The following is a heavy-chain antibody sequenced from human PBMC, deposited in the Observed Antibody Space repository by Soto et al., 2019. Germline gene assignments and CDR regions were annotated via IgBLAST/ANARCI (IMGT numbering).Heavy chain of an antibody. CDR3: ARDKDRQQLGGNYYYGIDV. Sequence: QVQLVQSGAEVKKPGSSVTVSCKASGGTFGDSAISWVRQAPGQGLEWTGGIIPFFPTSDYAQKSQGRATTTADESTSTAYMELTSPGSEDTAVYYCARDKDRQQLGGNYYYGIDVWGQGTTVTVSS. D-gene: IGHD3-3*02. CDR1: GGTFGDSA. V-gene: IGHV1-69*12. CDR2: IIPFFPTS. J-gene: IGHJ6*02.